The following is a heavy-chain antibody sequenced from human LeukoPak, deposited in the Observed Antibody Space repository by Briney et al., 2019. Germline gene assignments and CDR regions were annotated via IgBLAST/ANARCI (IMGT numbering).Heavy chain of an antibody. Sequence: SGGSLRLSCAASGFTFRIHAMSWVRQAPGKGLEWVSAIGSGDDLHYADSVKGRFTVSRDDPQNTLYLQMNSLRAEDAAIYYCAKDATPGNSVYDHFDYWGQGTLVTVSS. CDR2: IGSGDDL. J-gene: IGHJ4*02. CDR3: AKDATPGNSVYDHFDY. D-gene: IGHD5/OR15-5a*01. CDR1: GFTFRIHA. V-gene: IGHV3-23*01.